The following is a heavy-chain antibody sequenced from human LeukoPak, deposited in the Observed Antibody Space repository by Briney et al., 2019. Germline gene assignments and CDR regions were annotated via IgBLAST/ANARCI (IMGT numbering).Heavy chain of an antibody. V-gene: IGHV3-23*01. J-gene: IGHJ4*02. CDR2: IVGSGAST. CDR3: ARSNQADDY. D-gene: IGHD1-14*01. CDR1: GFTFSSYA. Sequence: GGSLRLSCAASGFTFSSYAMSWVRQAPGKGLEWVSAIVGSGASTYYADSVKGRFTISRDNSKNTLHLQMDSLRAEDTGVYYCARSNQADDYWGQGTLVTVSS.